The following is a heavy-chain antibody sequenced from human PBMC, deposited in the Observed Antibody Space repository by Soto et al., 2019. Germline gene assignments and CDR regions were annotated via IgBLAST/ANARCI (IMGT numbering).Heavy chain of an antibody. CDR3: ARGTLYYDFWSGYYKFDY. D-gene: IGHD3-3*01. V-gene: IGHV4-34*01. CDR1: GGSFSGYY. J-gene: IGHJ4*02. CDR2: INHSGST. Sequence: PSETLSLTCAVYGGSFSGYYWSWIRQPPGKGLEWIGEINHSGSTNYNPSLKSRVTISVDTSKNQFSLKLSSVTAADTAVYYCARGTLYYDFWSGYYKFDYWGQGTLVPSPQ.